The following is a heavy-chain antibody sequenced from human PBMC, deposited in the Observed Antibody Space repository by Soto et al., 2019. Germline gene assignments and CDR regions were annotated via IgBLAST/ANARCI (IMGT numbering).Heavy chain of an antibody. D-gene: IGHD2-15*01. CDR1: GFTFSRYW. V-gene: IGHV3-7*01. CDR2: IKQDGSEI. J-gene: IGHJ6*03. CDR3: VRDFHVFSATTGQYHYYMDV. Sequence: GGSLRLSCAASGFTFSRYWMSWVRRAPGKGLEWVANIKQDGSEIHYVDSVKGRFTISRDNAKNSLYLQMNSLRVEDTTVYYCVRDFHVFSATTGQYHYYMDVWGKGTTVTVSS.